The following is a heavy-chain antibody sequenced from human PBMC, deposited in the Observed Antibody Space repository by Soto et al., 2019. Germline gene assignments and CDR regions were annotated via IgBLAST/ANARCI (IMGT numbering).Heavy chain of an antibody. J-gene: IGHJ3*02. CDR1: GFTFSTYA. D-gene: IGHD1-20*01. V-gene: IGHV3-30-3*01. CDR3: PRGIKASSYAFDI. CDR2: ISYDGTNK. Sequence: GGSLRLSCAASGFTFSTYAMYWVRQAPGKGLEWVAVISYDGTNKYFADSVKGRFTISRDNSKNTLYLQMNSPRAEDTALYYCPRGIKASSYAFDIWGQGTMVTVSS.